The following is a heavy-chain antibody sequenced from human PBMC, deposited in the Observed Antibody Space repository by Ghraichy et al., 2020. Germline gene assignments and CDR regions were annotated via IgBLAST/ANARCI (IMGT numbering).Heavy chain of an antibody. Sequence: LSLTCAASGFTFSSYAMHWVRQAPGKGLEWVAVISYDGSNKYYADSVKGRFTISRDNSKNTLYLQMNSLRAEDTAVYYCARDWSRNSVAADYWGQGTLVTVSS. J-gene: IGHJ4*02. CDR1: GFTFSSYA. CDR3: ARDWSRNSVAADY. V-gene: IGHV3-30-3*01. D-gene: IGHD4-23*01. CDR2: ISYDGSNK.